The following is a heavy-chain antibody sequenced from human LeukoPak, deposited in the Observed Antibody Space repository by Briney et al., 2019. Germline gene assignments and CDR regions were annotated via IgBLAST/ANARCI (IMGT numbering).Heavy chain of an antibody. CDR1: GGXISSYY. Sequence: PSETLSLTCTVSGGXISSYYCSWIRQPPGKGLEWIGYIYYSGSTNYNPSLKSRVTISVDTSKNQFSLKLSSVTAADTAVYYCARMTGMDVWGQGTTVTVSS. V-gene: IGHV4-59*01. CDR3: ARMTGMDV. CDR2: IYYSGST. J-gene: IGHJ6*02.